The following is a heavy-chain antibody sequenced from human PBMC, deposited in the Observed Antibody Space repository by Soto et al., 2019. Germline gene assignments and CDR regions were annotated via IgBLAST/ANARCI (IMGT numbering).Heavy chain of an antibody. J-gene: IGHJ6*02. CDR3: ARANYYYGMDV. CDR1: GGSVSSGSHY. V-gene: IGHV4-61*01. CDR2: IYYSGST. Sequence: SERLSVSCTASGGSVSSGSHYWSWIRQPPGKGLEWIGYIYYSGSTNYNPSLKSRVTISVDTSKNQFSLKLSSVTAADTDVYYCARANYYYGMDVWGQGTRVTVS.